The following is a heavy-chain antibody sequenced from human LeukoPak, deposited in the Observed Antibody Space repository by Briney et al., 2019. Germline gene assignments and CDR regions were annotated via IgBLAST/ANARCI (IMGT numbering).Heavy chain of an antibody. V-gene: IGHV3-23*01. D-gene: IGHD3-22*01. Sequence: GGSLRLSCAASGFTFSTYAMSWVRQVPGKGLEWVTDISGSGSSPYYADSVKGRFTISRDNSKNTLYLQMNNLRAEDTAIYYCAKLNANSGRPRGGFDYWGQGTLVTVSS. CDR3: AKLNANSGRPRGGFDY. CDR2: ISGSGSSP. J-gene: IGHJ4*02. CDR1: GFTFSTYA.